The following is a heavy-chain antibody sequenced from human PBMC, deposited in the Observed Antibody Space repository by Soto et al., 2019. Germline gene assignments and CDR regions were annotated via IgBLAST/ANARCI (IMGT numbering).Heavy chain of an antibody. CDR2: IGTAGDT. CDR3: AREAPYSSSWGMYYYYGMDV. Sequence: PGGSLRLSCAASGFTFSSYDMRWVRQATGKGLEWVSAIGTAGDTYYPGSVKGRFTISRENAKNSLYLQMNSLRAGDTAVYYCAREAPYSSSWGMYYYYGMDVWGQGTTVTVSS. V-gene: IGHV3-13*01. J-gene: IGHJ6*02. CDR1: GFTFSSYD. D-gene: IGHD6-13*01.